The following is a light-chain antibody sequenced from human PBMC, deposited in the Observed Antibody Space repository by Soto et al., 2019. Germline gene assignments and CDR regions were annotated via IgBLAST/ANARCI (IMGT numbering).Light chain of an antibody. J-gene: IGKJ2*01. Sequence: DIQMTQSPSSLSASVGDRVTITCRASQSITSYLNWYQQKPGKAPKLLIYTASSLQSGVPSRFSGSGSGTAFTLIISSLQPEDFAAYYCQQSYITPTYTFGQGTRLEIK. V-gene: IGKV1-39*01. CDR1: QSITSY. CDR3: QQSYITPTYT. CDR2: TAS.